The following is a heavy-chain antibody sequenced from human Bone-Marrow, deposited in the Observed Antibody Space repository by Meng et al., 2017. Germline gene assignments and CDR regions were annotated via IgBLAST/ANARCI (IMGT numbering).Heavy chain of an antibody. CDR1: GGSFSGYY. D-gene: IGHD3-16*01. J-gene: IGHJ6*02. Sequence: SETLSLTCAVYGGSFSGYYWSWIRQPPGKGLEWIGEINHGGSTNYNPSLKSRVTISVDTSKNQFSLKLSSVTAADTAVYYCASKISLGEEYYYGMDVWGQGTMVTVSS. V-gene: IGHV4-34*01. CDR3: ASKISLGEEYYYGMDV. CDR2: INHGGST.